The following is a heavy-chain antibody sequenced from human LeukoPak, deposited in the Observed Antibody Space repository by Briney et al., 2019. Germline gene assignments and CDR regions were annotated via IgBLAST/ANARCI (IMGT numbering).Heavy chain of an antibody. CDR1: GNSFGNYY. D-gene: IGHD4-17*01. Sequence: SETLTLTCTVSGNSFGNYYWSWIRQPAGKGLEWIGRIYTSGSTTYNPSLKSRVTMSGDTSKNQFSLKLSSVTAADTAVYFCTRDTGTTGEVKFDPWGQGTLVTVSS. CDR3: TRDTGTTGEVKFDP. V-gene: IGHV4-4*07. CDR2: IYTSGST. J-gene: IGHJ5*02.